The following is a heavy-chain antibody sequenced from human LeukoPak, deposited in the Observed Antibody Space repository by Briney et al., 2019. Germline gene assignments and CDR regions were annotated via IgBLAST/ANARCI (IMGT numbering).Heavy chain of an antibody. D-gene: IGHD5-12*01. Sequence: SVKASCKASGGIFSSYTISWVRQAPGQGLEWMGRIIPLLGIANYAQKFQGRVTIIADKSTSTAYMELSSLRSEDTAVYYCARDDADSAYADGDYWGQGTLVTVSS. V-gene: IGHV1-69*04. J-gene: IGHJ4*02. CDR3: ARDDADSAYADGDY. CDR2: IIPLLGIA. CDR1: GGIFSSYT.